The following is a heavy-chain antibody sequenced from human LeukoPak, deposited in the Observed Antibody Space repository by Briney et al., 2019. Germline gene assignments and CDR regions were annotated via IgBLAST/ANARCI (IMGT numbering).Heavy chain of an antibody. CDR1: GYTFTGYY. D-gene: IGHD1-26*01. CDR3: IAWELLQGGDY. V-gene: IGHV1-2*02. CDR2: INPNSGGT. Sequence: GASVKVPCKASGYTFTGYYMHWVRQAPGQGLEWMGWINPNSGGTNYAQKFQGRVTMTRDTSISTAYMELSRLRSDDTAVYYCIAWELLQGGDYWGQGTLVTVSS. J-gene: IGHJ4*02.